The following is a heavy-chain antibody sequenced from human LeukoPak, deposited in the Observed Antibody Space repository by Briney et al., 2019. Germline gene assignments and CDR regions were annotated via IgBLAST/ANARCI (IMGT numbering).Heavy chain of an antibody. CDR1: GFTFSSYW. J-gene: IGHJ4*02. CDR2: IKQDGSEK. V-gene: IGHV3-7*01. Sequence: GGSLRLSCAASGFTFSSYWMSWVRQAPGKGLEWVANIKQDGSEKYYVDSVKGRFTISKDNAKKSLFLQMNSLRVEDTSVYYCARVGTSSWYVWGQGTLVTVSS. CDR3: ARVGTSSWYV. D-gene: IGHD6-13*01.